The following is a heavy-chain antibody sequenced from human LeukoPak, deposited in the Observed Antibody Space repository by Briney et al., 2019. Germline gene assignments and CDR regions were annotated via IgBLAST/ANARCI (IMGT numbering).Heavy chain of an antibody. J-gene: IGHJ6*02. Sequence: EASVKVSCKASGYTFTNYDINWVRQATGQGLEWMGWMNTNSGNTGYAQKFQDRVTMTRNTSISTAYMELTRLTSEDTPVYYCARGDSGYFFYYGLDVWGQGTTVTVSS. CDR1: GYTFTNYD. CDR2: MNTNSGNT. D-gene: IGHD3-10*01. CDR3: ARGDSGYFFYYGLDV. V-gene: IGHV1-8*01.